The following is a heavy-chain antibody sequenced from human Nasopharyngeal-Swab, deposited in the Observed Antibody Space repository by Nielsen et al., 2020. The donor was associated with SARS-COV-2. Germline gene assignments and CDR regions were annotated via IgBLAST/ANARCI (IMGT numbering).Heavy chain of an antibody. CDR2: ISWNSGSI. CDR3: ARDAEQPGDYYYGMDV. J-gene: IGHJ6*02. V-gene: IGHV3-9*01. D-gene: IGHD6-13*01. Sequence: VRQAPGKGLEWVSGISWNSGSIGYADSVKGRFTISRDNAKNSLYLQMNSLRAEDTALYHCARDAEQPGDYYYGMDVWGQGTTVTVSS.